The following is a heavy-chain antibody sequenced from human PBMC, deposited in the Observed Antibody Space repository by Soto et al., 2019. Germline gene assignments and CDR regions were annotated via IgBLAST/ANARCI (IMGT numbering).Heavy chain of an antibody. CDR1: GFTFSSYA. CDR2: ISGSGGST. CDR3: AKDVGVVPAAIADYFDY. V-gene: IGHV3-23*01. Sequence: EVQLLESGGGLVQPGGSLRLSCAASGFTFSSYAMSWVRQAPGKGLEWVSAISGSGGSTYYADSGKGRFTISRDNSKNTLYLQMNSLRAEDTAVYYCAKDVGVVPAAIADYFDYWGQGTLVTVSS. J-gene: IGHJ4*02. D-gene: IGHD2-2*01.